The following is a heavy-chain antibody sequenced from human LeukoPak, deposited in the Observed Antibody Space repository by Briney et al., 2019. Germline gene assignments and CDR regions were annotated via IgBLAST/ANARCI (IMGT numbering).Heavy chain of an antibody. CDR2: IYPGDSDT. Sequence: GESLQISCKGSGYSFTSYWIGWVRQMPGKGLEWMGIIYPGDSDTRYSPSFQGQVTISADKSISTAYLQWSSLKASDTAMYYCARPRRPWRGAFDIWGQGTMVTVSS. CDR3: ARPRRPWRGAFDI. CDR1: GYSFTSYW. J-gene: IGHJ3*02. V-gene: IGHV5-51*01.